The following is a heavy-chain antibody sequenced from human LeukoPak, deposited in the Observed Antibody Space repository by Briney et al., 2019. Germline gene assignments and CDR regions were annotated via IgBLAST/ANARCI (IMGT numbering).Heavy chain of an antibody. J-gene: IGHJ4*02. V-gene: IGHV3-7*03. CDR3: AKRGVVIRVFLVGFHKEAYYFDS. CDR2: INLDGSDR. D-gene: IGHD3-10*01. CDR1: GFTFGGYS. Sequence: GGSLRLSCAASGFTFGGYSMTWVRQAPGKGLEWVANINLDGSDRFYVGFVKGRFTISRDNADNSLYLQMNSLRAEDTAVYFCAKRGVVIRVFLVGFHKEAYYFDSWGQGALVTVSS.